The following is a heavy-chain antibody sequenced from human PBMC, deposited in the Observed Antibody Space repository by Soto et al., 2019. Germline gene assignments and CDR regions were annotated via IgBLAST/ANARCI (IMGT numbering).Heavy chain of an antibody. V-gene: IGHV1-69*04. D-gene: IGHD6-13*01. Sequence: XQGRVTITADKSTSTAYMELSSLRSEDTAVYYCARDGAAAGTYYGMDVWGQGTTVTVSS. CDR3: ARDGAAAGTYYGMDV. J-gene: IGHJ6*02.